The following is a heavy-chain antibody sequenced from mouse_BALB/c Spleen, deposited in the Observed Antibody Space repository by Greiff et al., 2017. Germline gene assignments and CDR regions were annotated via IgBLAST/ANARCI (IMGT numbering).Heavy chain of an antibody. CDR3: AIYYGYCFDY. Sequence: VQLQQSGPELVKPGASVRISCKASGYTFTSYYIHWVKQRPGQGLEWIGWIYPGNVNTKYNEKFKGKATLTADKSSSTAYMQLSSLTSEDSAVYFCAIYYGYCFDYWGQGTTLTVSS. CDR2: IYPGNVNT. D-gene: IGHD2-2*01. CDR1: GYTFTSYY. V-gene: IGHV1S56*01. J-gene: IGHJ2*01.